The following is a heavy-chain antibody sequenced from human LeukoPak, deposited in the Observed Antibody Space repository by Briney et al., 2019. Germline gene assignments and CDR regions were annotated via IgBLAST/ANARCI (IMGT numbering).Heavy chain of an antibody. CDR1: GFTVSSNY. D-gene: IGHD4-11*01. CDR2: IYSGGST. J-gene: IGHJ4*02. Sequence: GGSLRLSCAASGFTVSSNYMSWVRQAPGKGLEWVSVIYSGGSTYYADSVKGRFTISRGNSKNTVYLQMNSVRAEDTAMYYCVRDNSNPHWGQGTPVTVSS. V-gene: IGHV3-53*01. CDR3: VRDNSNPH.